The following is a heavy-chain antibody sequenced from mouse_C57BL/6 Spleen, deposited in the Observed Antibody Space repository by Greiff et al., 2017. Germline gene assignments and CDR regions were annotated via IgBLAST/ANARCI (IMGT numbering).Heavy chain of an antibody. CDR1: GYTFTSYD. CDR3: ARRYDGYYGY. Sequence: VMLVESGPELVKPGASVKLSCKASGYTFTSYDINWVKQRPGQGLAWIGWIYPRDGSTKYNEKFKGKATLTVDTSSSTAYMELHSLTSEDSAVYFCARRYDGYYGYWGQGTTLTVSS. J-gene: IGHJ2*01. D-gene: IGHD2-3*01. V-gene: IGHV1-85*01. CDR2: IYPRDGST.